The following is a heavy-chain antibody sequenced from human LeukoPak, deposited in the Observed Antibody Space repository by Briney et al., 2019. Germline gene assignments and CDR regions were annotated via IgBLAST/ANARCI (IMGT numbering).Heavy chain of an antibody. D-gene: IGHD3-22*01. CDR3: AKDKGDYYDSSGYGVDY. J-gene: IGHJ4*02. CDR2: VTGSGGTT. V-gene: IGHV3-23*01. Sequence: GGSLRLSCAASTFTFSNYAMSWVRQAPGKGLEWVSTVTGSGGTTYYADSVKGRFTISRDNSKNTLYLQMNSLRAEDTAVYYCAKDKGDYYDSSGYGVDYWGQGTLVTVSS. CDR1: TFTFSNYA.